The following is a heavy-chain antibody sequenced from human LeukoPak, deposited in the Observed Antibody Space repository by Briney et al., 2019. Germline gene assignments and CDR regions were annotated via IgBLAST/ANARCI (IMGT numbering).Heavy chain of an antibody. CDR1: GYSFTTYD. D-gene: IGHD1-26*01. CDR2: MNLKSGYT. J-gene: IGHJ4*02. CDR3: ARVAGSIDY. Sequence: ASVKVSCKASGYSFTTYDINWVRQATAQGLEWMGWMNLKSGYTGYAQKFQGRVTITRDTSTSTVYMELSSLRSEDTAVYYCARVAGSIDYWGQGTLVTVSS. V-gene: IGHV1-8*03.